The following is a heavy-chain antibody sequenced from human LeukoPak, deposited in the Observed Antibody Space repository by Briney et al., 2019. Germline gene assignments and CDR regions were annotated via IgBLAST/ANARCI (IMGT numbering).Heavy chain of an antibody. D-gene: IGHD2-2*01. V-gene: IGHV1-69*13. J-gene: IGHJ5*02. CDR2: IIPIFGTA. CDR3: ARETDRYCSSTSCYRGINWFDP. CDR1: GGTFSSYA. Sequence: SVKVSCKASGGTFSSYAISWVRQAPGQGLEWMGGIIPIFGTANYAQKFQGRVTITADESTSTAYMELSSLRSEDTAVYYCARETDRYCSSTSCYRGINWFDPWGQGTQVTVSS.